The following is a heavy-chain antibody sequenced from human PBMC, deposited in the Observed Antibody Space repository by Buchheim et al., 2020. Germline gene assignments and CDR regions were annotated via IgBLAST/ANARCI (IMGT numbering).Heavy chain of an antibody. CDR2: IYPGDSDT. CDR3: ARHYCSSSSCYPGDY. V-gene: IGHV5-51*01. CDR1: GYSFATYW. J-gene: IGHJ4*02. Sequence: EVQLVQSGAEVKKPGESLKISCKASGYSFATYWIGWVRQMPGKGLEWMGIIYPGDSDTRYSPSFQGQVTIPADKSISTAYPQWSSLKASGSAMYYCARHYCSSSSCYPGDYWGQGTL. D-gene: IGHD2-2*01.